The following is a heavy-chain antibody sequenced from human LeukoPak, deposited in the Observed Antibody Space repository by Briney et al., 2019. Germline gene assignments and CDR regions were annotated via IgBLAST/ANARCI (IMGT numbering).Heavy chain of an antibody. CDR2: IYYSGST. J-gene: IGHJ5*02. D-gene: IGHD2-2*01. CDR1: GGSISSSSYY. V-gene: IGHV4-39*01. CDR3: ARSGSSSDQLPHNWFDP. Sequence: SETLSLTCTVSGGSISSSSYYWGWIRQPPGKGLEWIGSIYYSGSTYFNPSLKSLVTISVDTTKNQFSLKLSSVTAADTAVYYCARSGSSSDQLPHNWFDPWGQGTLVTVSS.